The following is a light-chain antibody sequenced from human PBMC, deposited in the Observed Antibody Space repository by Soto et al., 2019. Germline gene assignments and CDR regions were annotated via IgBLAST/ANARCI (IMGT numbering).Light chain of an antibody. J-gene: IGKJ1*01. V-gene: IGKV1-5*03. CDR2: KAS. CDR3: QQYDSYSLRT. CDR1: QTITTS. Sequence: DIQMTQSPSTLSASVGDRVTITCRASQTITTSLAWYQQKPGKAPKLLIYKASSLESGVPSRFSVSGSGTEFTLTISSLQPDDFATYYCQQYDSYSLRTFGQGTKVEI.